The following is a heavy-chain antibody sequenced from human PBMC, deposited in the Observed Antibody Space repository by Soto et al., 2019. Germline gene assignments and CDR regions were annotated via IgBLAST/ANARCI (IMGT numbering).Heavy chain of an antibody. D-gene: IGHD2-2*01. CDR2: IIPIFGTA. CDR3: ARDAAGREGIVLVSAAMSS. CDR1: GGTFSSYA. J-gene: IGHJ5*02. V-gene: IGHV1-69*12. Sequence: QVQLVQSGAEVKKPGSSVKVSCKASGGTFSSYAISWVRQAPGQGLEWMGGIIPIFGTANYAQKFQGRVTITADESTSTAYMELSSLRSEDTAVYYCARDAAGREGIVLVSAAMSSWGQGTLVTVSS.